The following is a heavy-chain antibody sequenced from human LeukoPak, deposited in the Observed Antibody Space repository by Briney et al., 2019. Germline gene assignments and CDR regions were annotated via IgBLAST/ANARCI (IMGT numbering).Heavy chain of an antibody. Sequence: PGGSLRLSCAASGFTFSSYGIHWVRQAPGKGLEWVAFIRYDGSNKYYADSVKGRFTISRDNSKNTLYLQMNSLRAEDTAVYYCAKDPPLLRYFDWLRWFDPWGQGTLVTVSS. V-gene: IGHV3-30*02. CDR2: IRYDGSNK. CDR3: AKDPPLLRYFDWLRWFDP. J-gene: IGHJ5*02. D-gene: IGHD3-9*01. CDR1: GFTFSSYG.